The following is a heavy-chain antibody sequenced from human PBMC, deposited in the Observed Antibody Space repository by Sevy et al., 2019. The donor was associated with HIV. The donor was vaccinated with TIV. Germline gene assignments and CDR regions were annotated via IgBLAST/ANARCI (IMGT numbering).Heavy chain of an antibody. V-gene: IGHV3-7*01. J-gene: IGHJ4*02. CDR1: GFTFSNYW. CDR2: IKEDGSVK. D-gene: IGHD6-13*01. CDR3: VRAIGAAGSY. Sequence: GGSLRLSCEASGFTFSNYWMSWVRQAPGKGLEGVANIKEDGSVKYYVDSVKGRFTISRDNAKNSVYLQMNSLRAEDTALYYCVRAIGAAGSYWGQGTLVTVSS.